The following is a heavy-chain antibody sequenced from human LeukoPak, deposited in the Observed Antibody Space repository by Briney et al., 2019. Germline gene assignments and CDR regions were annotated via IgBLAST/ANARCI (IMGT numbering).Heavy chain of an antibody. CDR3: ARDLGGSGNYYPYFDC. J-gene: IGHJ4*02. CDR1: RFTFSSYA. D-gene: IGHD3-10*01. CDR2: ISGSGGST. V-gene: IGHV3-23*01. Sequence: GGSLRLSCAAPRFTFSSYAMNWVRQAPGKGLEWVSVISGSGGSTSYADSVKGRFTISRDNSKNTLYLQMNSLRAEDTAVYYCARDLGGSGNYYPYFDCWGQGTLVTVSS.